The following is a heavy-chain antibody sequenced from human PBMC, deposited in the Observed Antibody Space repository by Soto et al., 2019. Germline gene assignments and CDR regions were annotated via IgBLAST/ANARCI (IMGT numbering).Heavy chain of an antibody. V-gene: IGHV3-48*02. D-gene: IGHD3-10*01. CDR3: ARAQGSYSGSYYPFDY. CDR2: ISSSSSTI. Sequence: HPGGSLRLSCAASGFTFSSYSMNWVRQAPGKGLEWVSYISSSSSTIYYADSVKGRFTISRDSAKISLYLQMNSLRDEDTAVYYCARAQGSYSGSYYPFDYWGQGTLVTVSS. J-gene: IGHJ4*02. CDR1: GFTFSSYS.